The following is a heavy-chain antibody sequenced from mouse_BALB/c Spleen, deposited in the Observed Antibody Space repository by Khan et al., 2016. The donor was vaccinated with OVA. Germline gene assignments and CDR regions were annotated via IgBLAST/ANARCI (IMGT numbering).Heavy chain of an antibody. CDR3: VRHDYYGSSDLDY. D-gene: IGHD1-1*01. CDR1: GFTFNTYA. J-gene: IGHJ2*01. CDR2: IRSKSNNYAT. V-gene: IGHV10-1*02. Sequence: EVELVESGGGLVQPKGSLKLSCAASGFTFNTYAMNWVRQAPGKGLEWVARIRSKSNNYATYYSDSVKDRITISRDESQSMLHLQMNNLKTEDTAMYSWVRHDYYGSSDLDYWGQGTTLTVSS.